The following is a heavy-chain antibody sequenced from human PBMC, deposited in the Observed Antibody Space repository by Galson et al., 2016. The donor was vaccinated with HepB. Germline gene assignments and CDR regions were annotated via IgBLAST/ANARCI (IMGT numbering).Heavy chain of an antibody. Sequence: SVKVSCKVSGYTFTEFSIRWVRQAPGKGLEWMGGFDPEDGETIYAQKFQGRVTMTGDTSTDTAYMELSSLRSEDTASYYCATDPEVVVTAIPRWQFWGQGTLVTVSS. CDR1: GYTFTEFS. J-gene: IGHJ4*02. D-gene: IGHD2-21*02. CDR2: FDPEDGET. V-gene: IGHV1-24*01. CDR3: ATDPEVVVTAIPRWQF.